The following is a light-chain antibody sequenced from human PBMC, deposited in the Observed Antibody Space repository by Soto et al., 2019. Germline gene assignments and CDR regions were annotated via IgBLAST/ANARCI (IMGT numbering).Light chain of an antibody. V-gene: IGLV1-44*01. CDR2: HNH. CDR1: GSTIGSNT. Sequence: QSVLTQPPSASGTPGQRVTISCSGSGSTIGSNTLNWHQPLPGTAPKLLIFHNHPRPSGVPDRFSGSKSGTSASLAISGLQSEDASDFYCSSYAGSSNVFGTGTKVTVL. CDR3: SSYAGSSNV. J-gene: IGLJ1*01.